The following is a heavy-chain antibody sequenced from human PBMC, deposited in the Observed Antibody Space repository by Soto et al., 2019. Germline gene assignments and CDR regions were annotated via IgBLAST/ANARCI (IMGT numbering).Heavy chain of an antibody. CDR1: GYTFTSYD. Sequence: EASVKVSCKASGYTFTSYDINWVRQATGQGLEWMGWMNPNSGNTGYAQKFQGRVTMTRNTSISTAYMELSSLRSEDTAVYYCARADYDFWSGYYIRTKNWFDPWGQGTLVTVSS. V-gene: IGHV1-8*01. CDR3: ARADYDFWSGYYIRTKNWFDP. CDR2: MNPNSGNT. J-gene: IGHJ5*02. D-gene: IGHD3-3*01.